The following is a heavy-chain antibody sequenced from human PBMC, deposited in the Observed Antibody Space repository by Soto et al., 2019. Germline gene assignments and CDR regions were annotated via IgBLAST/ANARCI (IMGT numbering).Heavy chain of an antibody. D-gene: IGHD6-13*01. CDR2: IYYSGST. V-gene: IGHV4-31*03. J-gene: IGHJ4*02. Sequence: SETLSLTCTVSGGSISSGGYYWSWIRQHPGKGLEWIGYIYYSGSTYYNPSLKSRVTISVDTSKNQFSLKLSSVTAADTAVYYCARMLIAAAQKGGIDYWGQGTLVTVSS. CDR1: GGSISSGGYY. CDR3: ARMLIAAAQKGGIDY.